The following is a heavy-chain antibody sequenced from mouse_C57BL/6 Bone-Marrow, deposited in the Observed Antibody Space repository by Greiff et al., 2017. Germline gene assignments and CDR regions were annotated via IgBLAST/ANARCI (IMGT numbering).Heavy chain of an antibody. CDR1: GYAFTNYL. CDR2: INPGSGGT. V-gene: IGHV1-54*01. J-gene: IGHJ1*03. CDR3: ARNYDYDGDWYFDV. D-gene: IGHD2-4*01. Sequence: VQLQQSGAELVRPGTSVKVSCKASGYAFTNYLIEWVKQRPGQGLEWIGVINPGSGGTNYNEKFKGKATLTADKSSSTAYMQLSSLTSEDSAVYFCARNYDYDGDWYFDVWGTGTTVTVSS.